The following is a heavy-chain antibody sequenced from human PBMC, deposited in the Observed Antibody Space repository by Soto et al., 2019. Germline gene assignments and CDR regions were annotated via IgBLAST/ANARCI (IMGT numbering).Heavy chain of an antibody. CDR1: GFTFSSYW. Sequence: GGSLRLSCAASGFTFSSYWMHWVRQAPGKGLVWVSRINSDGSSTSYADSVKGRFTISRDNAKNTLYLQMNSLRAEDTAVYYCAKSGIIVVVPAAIPYYFDYWGQGTLVTVSS. CDR2: INSDGSST. CDR3: AKSGIIVVVPAAIPYYFDY. D-gene: IGHD2-2*01. V-gene: IGHV3-74*01. J-gene: IGHJ4*02.